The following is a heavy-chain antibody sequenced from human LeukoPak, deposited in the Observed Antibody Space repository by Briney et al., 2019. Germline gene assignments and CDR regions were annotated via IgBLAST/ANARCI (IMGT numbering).Heavy chain of an antibody. CDR3: ARGRPIFGVAYYMDV. J-gene: IGHJ6*03. CDR2: INHSGST. Sequence: PSETLSLTCAVYGGSFSGYYWSWTRQPPGKGLEWIGEINHSGSTNYNPSLKSRVTISVDTSKNQFSLKLSSVTAADTAVYYCARGRPIFGVAYYMDVWGKGTTVTVSS. CDR1: GGSFSGYY. V-gene: IGHV4-34*01. D-gene: IGHD3-3*01.